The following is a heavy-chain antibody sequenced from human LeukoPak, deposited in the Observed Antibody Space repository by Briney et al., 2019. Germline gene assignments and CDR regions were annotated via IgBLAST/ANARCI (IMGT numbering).Heavy chain of an antibody. CDR1: GFTFSSYE. J-gene: IGHJ3*02. CDR3: ARDSGYSSGWYLAFDI. D-gene: IGHD6-19*01. CDR2: ISSSGSTI. Sequence: GGSLRLSCAASGFTFSSYEMNWVRQAPGKGLELVSYISSSGSTIYYADSVKGRFTISRDNAKNSLYLQMNSLRAEDTAVYYCARDSGYSSGWYLAFDIWGQGTMVTVSS. V-gene: IGHV3-48*03.